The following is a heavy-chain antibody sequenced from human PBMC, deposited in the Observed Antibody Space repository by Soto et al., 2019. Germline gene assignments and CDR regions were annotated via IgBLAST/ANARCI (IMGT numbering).Heavy chain of an antibody. V-gene: IGHV3-7*01. D-gene: IGHD6-13*01. Sequence: SLRLSCAASGFTFSSYWMSWVRQAPGKGLEWVANIKQDGSEKYYVDSVKGRFTISRDNAKNSLYLQMNSLRAEDTAVYYCARGQLGEYYYYYGMDVWGQGTTVTVSS. CDR2: IKQDGSEK. CDR1: GFTFSSYW. CDR3: ARGQLGEYYYYYGMDV. J-gene: IGHJ6*02.